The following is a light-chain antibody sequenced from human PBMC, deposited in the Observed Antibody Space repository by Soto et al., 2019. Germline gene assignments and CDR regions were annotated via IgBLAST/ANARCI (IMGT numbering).Light chain of an antibody. Sequence: QSVLTQPPSVSGAPGQTVTTSCTGSSSNIGARYEVHWYQQLPGTAPKLLIYEDIKRPSGVPDRFSGSKSGASASLAITGLLSEDEAEYYCQSYDSSQSAVVFGGGTKLTVL. V-gene: IGLV1-40*01. CDR2: EDI. CDR3: QSYDSSQSAVV. J-gene: IGLJ2*01. CDR1: SSNIGARYE.